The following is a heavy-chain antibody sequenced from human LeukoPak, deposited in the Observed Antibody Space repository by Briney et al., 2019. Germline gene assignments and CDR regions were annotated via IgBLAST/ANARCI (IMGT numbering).Heavy chain of an antibody. J-gene: IGHJ5*02. CDR3: ARDLLSYYDYVWGSYRLNTNWFDP. CDR1: GFTFSSYG. V-gene: IGHV3-30*02. CDR2: IRYDGSNK. Sequence: GGSLRLSCAASGFTFSSYGMHWVRQAPGKGLEWVAFIRYDGSNKYYADSVKGRFTISRDNSKNTLYLQMNSLRAEDTAVYYCARDLLSYYDYVWGSYRLNTNWFDPWGQGTLVTVSS. D-gene: IGHD3-16*02.